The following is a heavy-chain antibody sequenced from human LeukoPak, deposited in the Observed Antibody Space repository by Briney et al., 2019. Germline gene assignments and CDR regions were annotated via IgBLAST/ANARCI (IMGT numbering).Heavy chain of an antibody. V-gene: IGHV3-53*01. J-gene: IGHJ3*02. D-gene: IGHD3/OR15-3a*01. CDR3: ARDTRDVDWTLGAFDI. CDR2: IYVDGRT. CDR1: GFTVSSNY. Sequence: GGSLRLSCAASGFTVSSNYISWVRQAPGKGLEWVSVIYVDGRTYYTDSVKGRFTISRDNPKNTVFLQMNSLRAEDTAMYYCARDTRDVDWTLGAFDIWGQGTKVTVSS.